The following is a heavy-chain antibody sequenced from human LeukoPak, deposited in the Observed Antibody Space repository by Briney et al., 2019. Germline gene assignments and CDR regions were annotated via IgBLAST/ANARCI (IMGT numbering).Heavy chain of an antibody. Sequence: PSETLSLTCTVSGGSISSYYWSWIRQPAGKGLEWIGQIYSSGSTNYSPSLKSRVTMSVDTSKNQFSLKLSSVTAADTGVYYCARVYTGSWYYFDYWGQGTLVTVSS. CDR1: GGSISSYY. CDR2: IYSSGST. J-gene: IGHJ4*02. D-gene: IGHD6-13*01. CDR3: ARVYTGSWYYFDY. V-gene: IGHV4-4*07.